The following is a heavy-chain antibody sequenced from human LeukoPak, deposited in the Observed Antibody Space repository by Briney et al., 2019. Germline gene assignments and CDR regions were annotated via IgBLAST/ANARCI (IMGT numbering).Heavy chain of an antibody. CDR1: GGSISSYY. Sequence: SETLSLTCTVSGGSISSYYWSWIRQPPGKGLEWIGYISYSGNTSYNPSLKSRVTISADTSKNQFSLRLKSVTAADTAVYYCVRYNGYDAFDHWGQGSLVTVSS. V-gene: IGHV4-59*01. J-gene: IGHJ5*02. CDR2: ISYSGNT. CDR3: VRYNGYDAFDH. D-gene: IGHD5-12*01.